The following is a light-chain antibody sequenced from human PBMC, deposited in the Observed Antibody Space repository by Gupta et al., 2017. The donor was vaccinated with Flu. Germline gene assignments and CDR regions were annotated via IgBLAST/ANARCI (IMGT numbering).Light chain of an antibody. V-gene: IGLV2-11*03. CDR2: DDR. CDR3: RSCDDGHKRWV. Sequence: TITCTGTTSDVVGCKYGDWYPQQPGQAPKRLIYDDRNQPSGTPPRFSGSTAGNKASLTLTGVQPEDEAVYYCRSCDDGHKRWVFGGGTKLTVL. CDR1: TSDVVGCKY. J-gene: IGLJ3*02.